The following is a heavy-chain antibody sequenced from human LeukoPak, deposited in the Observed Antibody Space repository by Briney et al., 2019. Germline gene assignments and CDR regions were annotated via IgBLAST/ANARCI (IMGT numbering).Heavy chain of an antibody. CDR1: GYTFTRYG. J-gene: IGHJ6*02. V-gene: IGHV1-18*01. D-gene: IGHD2-2*02. CDR2: ISTNSDEI. Sequence: ASVKVSCKASGYTFTRYGISWVRQAPGEGLEWMGWISTNSDEIHYARKFQGRVTITADESTSTAYMELSSLRSEDTAVYYCARDLKGRSSTSCYTINYYYYGMDVWGQGTTVTVSS. CDR3: ARDLKGRSSTSCYTINYYYYGMDV.